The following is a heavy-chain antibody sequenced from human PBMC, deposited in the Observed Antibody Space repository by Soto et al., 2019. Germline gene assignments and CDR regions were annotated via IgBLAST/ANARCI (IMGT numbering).Heavy chain of an antibody. CDR3: AKDRRAGGNSAFYFDF. D-gene: IGHD3-16*01. Sequence: GGSLRLSCAASGFKFSNYAMSWVRQAPGEGLEWVSLISATGGGTYYADSVKGRFTISRDDSHNTLYLQVHSLTAEDTAVYYCAKDRRAGGNSAFYFDFWGQGAQVTVSS. V-gene: IGHV3-23*01. J-gene: IGHJ4*02. CDR1: GFKFSNYA. CDR2: ISATGGGT.